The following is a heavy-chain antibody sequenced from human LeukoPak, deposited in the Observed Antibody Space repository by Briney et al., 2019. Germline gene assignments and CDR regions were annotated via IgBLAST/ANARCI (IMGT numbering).Heavy chain of an antibody. CDR1: GFTFGTFW. CDR2: INPDGSTT. J-gene: IGHJ4*02. D-gene: IGHD3-3*02. V-gene: IGHV3-74*01. CDR3: ARVSVGRYYFDN. Sequence: GGSLRLSCAGSGFTFGTFWMHWVRQAPGKGLVWVSRINPDGSTTSYADSVKGRFTISRDSAKNTLYLQMNSLRAEDTAVYYCARVSVGRYYFDNWGQGTPVTVS.